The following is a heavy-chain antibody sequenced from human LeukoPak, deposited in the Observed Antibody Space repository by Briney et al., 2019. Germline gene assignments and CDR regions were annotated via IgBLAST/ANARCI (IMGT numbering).Heavy chain of an antibody. D-gene: IGHD3-9*01. CDR3: ARDREYYDILTGYYRTSMYDY. CDR2: IHYSGST. Sequence: PSETLALTCTVPGGSISNPHWSLVRQPPGEGLGWVWVIHYSGSTNYNPSLKSRVTISVDTSKNQFSLKLSSVTAADTAVYYCARDREYYDILTGYYRTSMYDYWGQGTLVTVSS. CDR1: GGSISNPH. V-gene: IGHV4-59*11. J-gene: IGHJ4*02.